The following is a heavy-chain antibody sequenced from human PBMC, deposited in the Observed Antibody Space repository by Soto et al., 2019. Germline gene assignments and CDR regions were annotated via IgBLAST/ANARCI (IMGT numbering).Heavy chain of an antibody. CDR3: ATVYCSGGSCYAHRYWYFDL. Sequence: QVQLVQSGAEVKKPGSSVKVSCKASGGTFSSYAISWVRQAPGQGLEWMGGIIPIFGTANYAQKFQGRVTITAVESTSTAYMELSSLRSEDTAVYYCATVYCSGGSCYAHRYWYFDLWGRGTLVTVSS. J-gene: IGHJ2*01. CDR1: GGTFSSYA. D-gene: IGHD2-15*01. V-gene: IGHV1-69*01. CDR2: IIPIFGTA.